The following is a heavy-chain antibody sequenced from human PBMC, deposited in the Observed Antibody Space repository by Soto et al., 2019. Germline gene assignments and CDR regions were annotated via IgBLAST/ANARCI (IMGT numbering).Heavy chain of an antibody. CDR1: GGTFSSYA. D-gene: IGHD5-12*01. J-gene: IGHJ5*02. CDR3: ARGYSGYDSDWLDP. Sequence: SVKVSCKASGGTFSSYAISWVLQAPGQGLEWMGGIIPIFGTANYAQKFQGRVTITADESTSTAYMELSSLRSEDTAVYYCARGYSGYDSDWLDPWGQGTLVTVSS. CDR2: IIPIFGTA. V-gene: IGHV1-69*13.